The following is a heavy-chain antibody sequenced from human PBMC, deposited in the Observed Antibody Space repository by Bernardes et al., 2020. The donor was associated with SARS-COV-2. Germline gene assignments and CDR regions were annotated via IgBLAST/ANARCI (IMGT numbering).Heavy chain of an antibody. D-gene: IGHD6-13*01. CDR1: GGSFSNYY. CDR3: ARDSHYSLDY. Sequence: SETLSLTCTVSGGSFSNYYWSWVRQSPGKGLEWIAYIYYTGSTTYNPSLKSRVTMSVDTSKNQISLKVRSVTAADTAVYYCARDSHYSLDYWGQGTMVTVSS. CDR2: IYYTGST. V-gene: IGHV4-59*01. J-gene: IGHJ4*01.